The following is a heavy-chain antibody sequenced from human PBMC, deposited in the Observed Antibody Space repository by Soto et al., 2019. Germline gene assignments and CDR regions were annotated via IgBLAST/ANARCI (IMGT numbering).Heavy chain of an antibody. Sequence: EVQVLESGGGLVQPGGSLRLSCAGSGFTFINYAMNWVRQAPGKGLDWVSSISGGGDAAFFPDSVRGRFTISRDNSKNSVTMQMNSLGVDDTAVYYCARKILGSTTRPNYWYFDLWGRGTLVTVSS. CDR3: ARKILGSTTRPNYWYFDL. CDR1: GFTFINYA. CDR2: ISGGGDAA. V-gene: IGHV3-23*01. D-gene: IGHD7-27*01. J-gene: IGHJ2*01.